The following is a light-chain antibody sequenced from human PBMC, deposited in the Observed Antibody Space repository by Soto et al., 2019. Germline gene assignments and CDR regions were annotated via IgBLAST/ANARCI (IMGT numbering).Light chain of an antibody. J-gene: IGKJ4*01. CDR2: DAS. CDR3: QQYDNLPFT. Sequence: DNQLTQSPSSLSASVGDRVTITCQASHDISNCFIWYQQKPGKAPKLLIYDASTLETGVPSRFSGSGSGTNFTFTISSLQPEDIATYHCQQYDNLPFTFGGGTKVEIK. V-gene: IGKV1-33*01. CDR1: HDISNC.